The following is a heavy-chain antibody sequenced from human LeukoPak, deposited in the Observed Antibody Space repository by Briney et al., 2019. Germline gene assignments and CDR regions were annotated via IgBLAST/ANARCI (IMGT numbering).Heavy chain of an antibody. Sequence: AGGSLRLSCAGSRFTVSSNHMSWVRPAPGKGLEWGSVIYSGGSTYYADSVKGRFNISRDNSKNTLYLQMNSLRAEDTAVYYCVRGDYGDYTLFDYWGQGTLVTVSS. V-gene: IGHV3-53*01. CDR3: VRGDYGDYTLFDY. J-gene: IGHJ4*02. CDR2: IYSGGST. D-gene: IGHD4-17*01. CDR1: RFTVSSNH.